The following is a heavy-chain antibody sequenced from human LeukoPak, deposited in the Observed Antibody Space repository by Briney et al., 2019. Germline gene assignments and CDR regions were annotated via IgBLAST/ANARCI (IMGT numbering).Heavy chain of an antibody. CDR1: GYTFTDYY. Sequence: ASVKVSCKASGYTFTDYYMHWVRQAPGQGLEWMGRINPDTGGTNSAQRFQGGVTMTRDTSIRTAYMELSSLRSDDTAVYYCAREHLFSGSENYVLHNWFDPWGQGTLVTVSS. J-gene: IGHJ5*02. CDR2: INPDTGGT. D-gene: IGHD3-10*01. V-gene: IGHV1-2*02. CDR3: AREHLFSGSENYVLHNWFDP.